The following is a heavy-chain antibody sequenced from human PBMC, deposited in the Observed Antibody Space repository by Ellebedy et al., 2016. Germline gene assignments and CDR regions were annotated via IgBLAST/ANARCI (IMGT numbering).Heavy chain of an antibody. CDR3: LAEVGSRAFHI. D-gene: IGHD1-26*01. Sequence: LSLTCAASGFTFSSHAMHWVRQSPGKGLEWVAIISYDESYKDHADSVKGRFTISRDNSKNTLYLQMNSLREEDTAIYYCLAEVGSRAFHIWGQGTMVTVSS. V-gene: IGHV3-30-3*01. CDR1: GFTFSSHA. J-gene: IGHJ3*02. CDR2: ISYDESYK.